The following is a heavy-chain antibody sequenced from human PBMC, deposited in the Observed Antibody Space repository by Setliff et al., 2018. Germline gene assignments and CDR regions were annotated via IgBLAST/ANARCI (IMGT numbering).Heavy chain of an antibody. CDR2: INPNTGGT. CDR3: SRLVRYCTTTTCQRASGAEF. J-gene: IGHJ4*02. V-gene: IGHV1-2*02. D-gene: IGHD2-8*01. CDR1: GYAVTGYH. Sequence: ASVKVSCKASGYAVTGYHIHWVRQAPGQGPEWMGWINPNTGGTNYAQKFQGRVSMTTDTSTSTAYMELRSLTSDDTAVYYCSRLVRYCTTTTCQRASGAEFWGQGTLVTVSS.